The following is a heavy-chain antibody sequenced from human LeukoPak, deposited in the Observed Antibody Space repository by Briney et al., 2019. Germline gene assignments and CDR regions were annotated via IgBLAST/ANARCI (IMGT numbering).Heavy chain of an antibody. J-gene: IGHJ6*02. V-gene: IGHV1-18*01. Sequence: ASVKVSCKASGYTFITHGLTWVRQAPGQGLEWMGWISAYNGNTNYAQKLQGRVTMTTDTSTSTAYMELRSLRSDDTAVYYCARDFYYHYYYYYGMDVWGQGTTVTVSS. D-gene: IGHD3-22*01. CDR2: ISAYNGNT. CDR3: ARDFYYHYYYYYGMDV. CDR1: GYTFITHG.